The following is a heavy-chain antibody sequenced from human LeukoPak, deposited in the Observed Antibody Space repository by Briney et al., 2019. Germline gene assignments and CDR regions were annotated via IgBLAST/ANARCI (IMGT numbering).Heavy chain of an antibody. J-gene: IGHJ3*02. D-gene: IGHD3-3*01. Sequence: GGSLRLSCAASGFTFSNYAMSWVRQAPGKGLEWVSLISGSGGTTYYADSVKGRFTISRDNSKNTLYLQMNSLRAEDTAIYYCAKVFGRAQIVFNIWAKGTMVTVFS. CDR3: AKVFGRAQIVFNI. CDR1: GFTFSNYA. CDR2: ISGSGGTT. V-gene: IGHV3-23*01.